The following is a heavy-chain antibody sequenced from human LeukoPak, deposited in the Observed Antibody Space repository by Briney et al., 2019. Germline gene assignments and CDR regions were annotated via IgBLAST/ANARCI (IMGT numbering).Heavy chain of an antibody. J-gene: IGHJ3*02. V-gene: IGHV1-18*01. Sequence: ASVKVSCKASGYTFTSYGISWVRQAPGQGLEWMGWISAYSGNTNYAQKLQGRVTMTTDTSTSTAYMELRSLRSDDTAVYYCARDVVVVPAVTTRGDAFDIWGQGTMVTVSS. CDR2: ISAYSGNT. D-gene: IGHD2-2*01. CDR3: ARDVVVVPAVTTRGDAFDI. CDR1: GYTFTSYG.